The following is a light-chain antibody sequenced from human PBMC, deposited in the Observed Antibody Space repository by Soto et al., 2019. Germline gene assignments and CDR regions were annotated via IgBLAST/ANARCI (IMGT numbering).Light chain of an antibody. CDR1: QSVSSY. CDR3: QQRGYT. J-gene: IGKJ2*01. V-gene: IGKV3-11*01. Sequence: EIVLTQSPATLSLSPGERATLSCRASQSVSSYLAWCQQKPGQAPRLLIYDASSRATGIPARFSGSGSGTDFTLTISSLEPEDFAVYYCQQRGYTFGQGTKLEIK. CDR2: DAS.